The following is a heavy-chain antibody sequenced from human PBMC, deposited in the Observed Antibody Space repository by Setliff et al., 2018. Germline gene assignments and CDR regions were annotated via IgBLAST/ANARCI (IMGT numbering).Heavy chain of an antibody. CDR1: GGSISSSSYY. V-gene: IGHV4-39*07. CDR2: IYYSGST. D-gene: IGHD3-3*01. J-gene: IGHJ6*02. Sequence: SLTCTVSGGSISSSSYYWGWIRQPPGKGLEWIGSIYYSGSTYYNPSLKSRVTISVDTSKNQFSLKLSSVTAADTAVYYCARDTEGRYNFWSGYYEDYYYYGMDVWGQGTTVTVSS. CDR3: ARDTEGRYNFWSGYYEDYYYYGMDV.